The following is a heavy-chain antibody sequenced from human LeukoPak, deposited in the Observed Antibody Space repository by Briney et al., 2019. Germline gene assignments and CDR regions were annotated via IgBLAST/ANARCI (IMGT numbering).Heavy chain of an antibody. V-gene: IGHV3-7*01. J-gene: IGHJ1*01. Sequence: GGSLRLSCAASGFTFSTYWMTWVRQAPGKGLEWVAYIKQDGSERYYVDSVKGRFTISRDNAKNSLYLQMNSLRAEDTAVYYCANYDSSAGGQGYWGQGTLVTVSS. D-gene: IGHD3-16*01. CDR1: GFTFSTYW. CDR3: ANYDSSAGGQGY. CDR2: IKQDGSER.